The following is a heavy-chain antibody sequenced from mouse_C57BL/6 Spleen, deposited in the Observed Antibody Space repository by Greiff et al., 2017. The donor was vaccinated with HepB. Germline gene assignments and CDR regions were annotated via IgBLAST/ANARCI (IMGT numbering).Heavy chain of an antibody. Sequence: EVQLQESGGGLVQPGGSLKLSCAASGFTFSDYYMYWVRQTPETRLEWVAYISNGGGSTYYPDTVKGRFTISRDNAKNTLYLQMSRLKSEDTAMYYCERDYGAYWGQGTLVTVSA. D-gene: IGHD1-1*01. CDR3: ERDYGAY. J-gene: IGHJ3*01. CDR1: GFTFSDYY. CDR2: ISNGGGST. V-gene: IGHV5-12*01.